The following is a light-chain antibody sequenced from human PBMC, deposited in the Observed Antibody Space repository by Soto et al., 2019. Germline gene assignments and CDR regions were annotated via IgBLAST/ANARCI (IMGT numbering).Light chain of an antibody. CDR1: QSVRSTY. J-gene: IGKJ5*01. CDR2: DAS. Sequence: EIVLTQSPGTLSLSPGERATLSCRASQSVRSTYLAWYQQKPGQAPRLLIYDASNRATGIPARFSGSGSGTDLTLTISSLEPEDFAVYYCQQRSNWPPITFGQGTRLEIK. CDR3: QQRSNWPPIT. V-gene: IGKV3-11*01.